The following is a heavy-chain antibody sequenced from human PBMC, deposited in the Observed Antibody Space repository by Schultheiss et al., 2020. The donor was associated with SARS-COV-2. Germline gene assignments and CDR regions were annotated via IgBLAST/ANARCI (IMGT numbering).Heavy chain of an antibody. CDR2: IYYSGST. V-gene: IGHV4-59*08. D-gene: IGHD6-19*01. Sequence: SETLSLTCTVSGGSISSYYWSWIRQHPGKGLEWIGYIYYSGSTYYNPSLKSRVTISVDTSKNQFSLKLSSVTAADTAVYYCARGGVAGTNFDYWGQGTLVTVSS. CDR3: ARGGVAGTNFDY. CDR1: GGSISSYY. J-gene: IGHJ4*02.